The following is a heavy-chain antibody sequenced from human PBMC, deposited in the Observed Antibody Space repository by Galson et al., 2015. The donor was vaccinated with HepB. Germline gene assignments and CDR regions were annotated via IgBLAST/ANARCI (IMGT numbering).Heavy chain of an antibody. D-gene: IGHD3-22*01. J-gene: IGHJ4*02. CDR1: GFTFSSYT. CDR3: ARKSSGRNPFDS. V-gene: IGHV3-23*01. CDR2: ISGGGDIT. Sequence: LRLSCAASGFTFSSYTVAWVRQAPGRGLEWVSSISGGGDITEYADSVRGRFTISRDNSKNTMYVQMNSLRVEDTAVYYCARKSSGRNPFDSWGQGTLVTVSS.